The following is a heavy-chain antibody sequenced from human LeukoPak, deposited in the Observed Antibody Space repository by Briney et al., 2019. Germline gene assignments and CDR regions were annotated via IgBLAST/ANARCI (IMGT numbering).Heavy chain of an antibody. D-gene: IGHD3-10*01. CDR3: ARDIGVRGVIDY. V-gene: IGHV1-46*01. J-gene: IGHJ4*02. Sequence: ASVKVSCKASGYTFTSYYMHWVRQAPGQGLEWMGIINPSGGSTSYAQKFQGRVTMTRDMSTSTDYMELSSLRSEDTAVYYCARDIGVRGVIDYWGQGTLVTVSS. CDR1: GYTFTSYY. CDR2: INPSGGST.